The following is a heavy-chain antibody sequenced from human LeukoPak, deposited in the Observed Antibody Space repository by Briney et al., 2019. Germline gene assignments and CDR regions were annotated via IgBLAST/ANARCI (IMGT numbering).Heavy chain of an antibody. J-gene: IGHJ3*02. CDR2: ISAYNGNT. CDR3: ARVIHSGSYDAFDI. CDR1: GYTFTSYG. D-gene: IGHD1-26*01. V-gene: IGHV1-18*01. Sequence: GASVKVSCDASGYTFTSYGISCVRQAPGQGLEWMGWISAYNGNTNYAQKLQGRVTMTTDTSTSTAYMELRSLRSDDTAVYYCARVIHSGSYDAFDIWGQGTMVTVSS.